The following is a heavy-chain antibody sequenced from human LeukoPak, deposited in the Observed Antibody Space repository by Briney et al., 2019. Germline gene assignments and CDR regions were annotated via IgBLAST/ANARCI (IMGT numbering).Heavy chain of an antibody. V-gene: IGHV3-21*04. J-gene: IGHJ1*01. CDR2: ISTDNYYI. D-gene: IGHD3-22*01. Sequence: GGSLRLSCAASGFTFSSYSMNWVRQAPGKGLEWVSSISTDNYYIYYADSLRGRFTISRDNAKNSLYLQMNSLRVEDTALYYCARDPWADSSGFPLHHWGQGTLVTVSS. CDR1: GFTFSSYS. CDR3: ARDPWADSSGFPLHH.